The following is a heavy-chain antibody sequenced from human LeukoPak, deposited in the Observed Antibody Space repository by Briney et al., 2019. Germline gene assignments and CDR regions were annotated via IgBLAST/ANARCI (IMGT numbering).Heavy chain of an antibody. CDR2: IYPGDSDT. J-gene: IGHJ4*02. Sequence: PGESLKISREGSGYSHTIYWIGCVPDMPGKGRECMGNIYPGDSDTRYSPSFQGQVTISDDKSTSTPYLQWSSLKASDTAMYYCARRPTGGYPFDYWGQGTLVTVSS. CDR1: GYSHTIYW. V-gene: IGHV5-51*03. D-gene: IGHD2-15*01. CDR3: ARRPTGGYPFDY.